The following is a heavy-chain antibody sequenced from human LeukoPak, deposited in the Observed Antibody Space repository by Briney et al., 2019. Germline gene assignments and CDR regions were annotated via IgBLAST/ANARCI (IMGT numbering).Heavy chain of an antibody. CDR2: INSDGGST. CDR3: ARRSAAKDAFDI. J-gene: IGHJ3*02. CDR1: GFTFSSYE. V-gene: IGHV3-74*01. Sequence: GGSLRLSCAASGFTFSSYETNWVRQAPGKGLVWVSRINSDGGSTSYTDSVKGRFTISRDNAKNTLYLQMNSLRAEDTAVYYCARRSAAKDAFDIWGQGTKVTVSS. D-gene: IGHD6-25*01.